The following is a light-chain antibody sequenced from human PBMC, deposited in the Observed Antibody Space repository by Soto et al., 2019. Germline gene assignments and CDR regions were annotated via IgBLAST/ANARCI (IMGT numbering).Light chain of an antibody. CDR2: SAS. J-gene: IGKJ4*01. CDR1: QGISNW. CDR3: QQTNTFFPLS. V-gene: IGKV1-12*01. Sequence: DIQMTQSPSSVSASVGDRVTITCRASQGISNWLAWYQQQPGKAPKLLIYSASTLQSGVPSRFCGGGAGTHFTLIISSLQPEDFATYYCQQTNTFFPLSLGGVTKVEIK.